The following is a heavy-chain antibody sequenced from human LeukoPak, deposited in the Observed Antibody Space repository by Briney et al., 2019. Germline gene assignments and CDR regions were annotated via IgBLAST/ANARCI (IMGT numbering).Heavy chain of an antibody. CDR1: GYTFTGYY. CDR2: INPNSGGT. J-gene: IGHJ4*02. Sequence: ASVKVSCKASGYTFTGYYMHWVRQAPGQGLEWMGWINPNSGGTNYAQKFQGRVTMTRDTSISTAYMELSRLRSDDTAVYYCARSSGLLGIAGFDYWGQGTLVTVSS. V-gene: IGHV1-2*02. CDR3: ARSSGLLGIAGFDY. D-gene: IGHD6-13*01.